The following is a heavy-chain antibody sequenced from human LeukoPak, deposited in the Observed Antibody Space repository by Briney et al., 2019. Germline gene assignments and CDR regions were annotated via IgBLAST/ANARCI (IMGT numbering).Heavy chain of an antibody. CDR3: ARGRGTVTYDY. D-gene: IGHD1-26*01. Sequence: SETLSLTCSVSGGAISSSDDYWSWIRQPPGKGLEWIGEINHSGSTNYNPSLKSRVTISVDTSKNQFSLKMSSVTAADTAVYYCARGRGTVTYDYWGQGTLVTVSS. J-gene: IGHJ4*02. V-gene: IGHV4-39*07. CDR2: INHSGST. CDR1: GGAISSSDDY.